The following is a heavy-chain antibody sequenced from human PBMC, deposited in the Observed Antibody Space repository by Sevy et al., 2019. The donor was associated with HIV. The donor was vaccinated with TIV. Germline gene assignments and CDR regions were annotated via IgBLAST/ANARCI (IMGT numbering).Heavy chain of an antibody. V-gene: IGHV3-33*01. D-gene: IGHD4-17*01. CDR2: MWFDESNT. Sequence: GGSPRLSCAASGFTFSTYGMHWVRQAPGKGLEWVAVMWFDESNTYYADSVKGRFTISRDIAKNTLHLQMNSLRAEDTAVYYCARDLEFYDYGDYGPAFMPDYWGQGTLVTVSS. J-gene: IGHJ4*02. CDR1: GFTFSTYG. CDR3: ARDLEFYDYGDYGPAFMPDY.